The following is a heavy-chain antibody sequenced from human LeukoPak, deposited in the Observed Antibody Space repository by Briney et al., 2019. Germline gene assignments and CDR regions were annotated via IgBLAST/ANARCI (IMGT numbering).Heavy chain of an antibody. D-gene: IGHD2-15*01. CDR1: GGSPSSYY. V-gene: IGHV4-59*08. CDR3: VRQGSDCSGGSCYYYYFDY. CDR2: IYYSGST. Sequence: SETLSLTCTVSGGSPSSYYWSWIRQPPGKGLEWIGYIYYSGSTNYNPSLKSRVTMSVDTSKNQFSLKLSSVTAADTAVYHCVRQGSDCSGGSCYYYYFDYWGHGTLVTVSS. J-gene: IGHJ4*01.